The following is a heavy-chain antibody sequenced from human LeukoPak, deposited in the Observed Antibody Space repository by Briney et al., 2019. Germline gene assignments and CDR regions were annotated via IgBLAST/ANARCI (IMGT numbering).Heavy chain of an antibody. CDR3: ARVPAAPRLYMDV. D-gene: IGHD2-2*01. CDR1: SGSVNSYY. J-gene: IGHJ6*02. Sequence: SGTLSLTCTVSSGSVNSYYWSWIRQPPGKGLEWIGYIYYSGSTNYNPSLKSRVTISVDTSKNQFSLKLSLVTAADTAVYYCARVPAAPRLYMDVWGQGTTVIVSS. CDR2: IYYSGST. V-gene: IGHV4-59*02.